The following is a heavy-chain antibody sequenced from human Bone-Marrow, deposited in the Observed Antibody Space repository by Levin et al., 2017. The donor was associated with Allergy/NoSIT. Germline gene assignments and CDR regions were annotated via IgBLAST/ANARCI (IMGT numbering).Heavy chain of an antibody. V-gene: IGHV3-21*01. Sequence: GGSLRLSCAASGFTFSSYSMSWVRQAPGKGLEWVSSISSASSYISYADSVKGRFTISRDNAKNSLHLQMNSLRAEDTAVYYCARGRDGYNQADYWGQGTLVTVSS. CDR1: GFTFSSYS. CDR3: ARGRDGYNQADY. CDR2: ISSASSYI. J-gene: IGHJ4*02. D-gene: IGHD5-24*01.